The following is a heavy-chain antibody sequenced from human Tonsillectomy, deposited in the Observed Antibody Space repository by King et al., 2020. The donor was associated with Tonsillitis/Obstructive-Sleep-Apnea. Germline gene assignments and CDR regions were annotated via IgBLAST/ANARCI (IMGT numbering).Heavy chain of an antibody. CDR3: AGTTHVEGYYYYGMDV. J-gene: IGHJ6*02. CDR1: GFTVSSNY. CDR2: IYSGGST. D-gene: IGHD1-14*01. Sequence: VQLVESGGGLIQPGGSMRLSCAASGFTVSSNYMSWVRQAPGKGLEWVSVIYSGGSTYYADSVKGRFTISRDNSKNTLYLQMNSLRAEDTAVYYCAGTTHVEGYYYYGMDVWGQGTTVTVSS. V-gene: IGHV3-53*01.